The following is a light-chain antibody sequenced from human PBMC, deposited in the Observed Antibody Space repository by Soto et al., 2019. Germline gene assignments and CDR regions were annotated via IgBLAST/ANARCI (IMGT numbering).Light chain of an antibody. Sequence: ETVLTQSPGTPSLSPGERATLSRRARQSININLAWYQQKPGQAPRLLIYDASNRATGIPARFSGSGSGTDFTLTISSLEPEDFAVYYCQQRSNWPPTFGGGTKVDI. CDR2: DAS. J-gene: IGKJ4*01. CDR3: QQRSNWPPT. CDR1: QSININ. V-gene: IGKV3-11*01.